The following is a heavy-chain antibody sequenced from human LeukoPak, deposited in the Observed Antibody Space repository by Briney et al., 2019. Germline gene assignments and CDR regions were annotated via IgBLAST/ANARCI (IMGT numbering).Heavy chain of an antibody. Sequence: GSLRLSCAASGFTFSSYAMHWVRQAPGKGLEWVAVISYDGSNKYYADSVKGRFTISRDNSKNTLYLQMNSLRAEDTAVYYCARAPSSSWTEYYFDYWGQGTLVTVSS. D-gene: IGHD6-13*01. CDR2: ISYDGSNK. V-gene: IGHV3-30*04. CDR3: ARAPSSSWTEYYFDY. CDR1: GFTFSSYA. J-gene: IGHJ4*02.